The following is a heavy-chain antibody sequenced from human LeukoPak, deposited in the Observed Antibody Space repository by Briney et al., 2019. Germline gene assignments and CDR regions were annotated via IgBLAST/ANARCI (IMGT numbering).Heavy chain of an antibody. V-gene: IGHV1-18*01. CDR1: GYTFTSYG. Sequence: ASVKVSCKASGYTFTSYGISWVRQAPGQGLEWMGWISAYNGNTNYAQKLQGRVTMTTDTSTSTAYMELRSLRSDDTAVYYCARDPNTQLWFSDYYYGMDVWGQGTTVTVSS. J-gene: IGHJ6*02. CDR3: ARDPNTQLWFSDYYYGMDV. D-gene: IGHD5-18*01. CDR2: ISAYNGNT.